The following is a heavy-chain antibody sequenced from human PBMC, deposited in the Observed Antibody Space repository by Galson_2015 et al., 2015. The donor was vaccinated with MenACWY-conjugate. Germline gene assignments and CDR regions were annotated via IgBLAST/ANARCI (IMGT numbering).Heavy chain of an antibody. CDR3: ARDHGSSGYFAFFQH. CDR2: ISSSSSYI. Sequence: SLRLSCAASGFTFSSYSMNWVRQAPGKGLEWVSSISSSSSYIYYADSVKGRFTISRDNAKNSLYLQMNSLRAEDTAVYYCARDHGSSGYFAFFQHWGRGTLVTVSS. V-gene: IGHV3-21*01. CDR1: GFTFSSYS. D-gene: IGHD3-22*01. J-gene: IGHJ1*01.